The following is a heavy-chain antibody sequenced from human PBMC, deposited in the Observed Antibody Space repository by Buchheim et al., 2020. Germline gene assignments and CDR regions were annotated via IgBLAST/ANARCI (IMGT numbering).Heavy chain of an antibody. CDR3: ARARKQQLIDY. Sequence: QVQLQESGPGLVKPSETLSLTCTVSGGSISSYYWSWIRQPPGKGLEWIGYIYYSGSTNYNPSLKSRVTISVDTSQNQFSLKLSSVTAADTAVYYCARARKQQLIDYWGQGTL. D-gene: IGHD6-13*01. CDR2: IYYSGST. CDR1: GGSISSYY. V-gene: IGHV4-59*01. J-gene: IGHJ4*02.